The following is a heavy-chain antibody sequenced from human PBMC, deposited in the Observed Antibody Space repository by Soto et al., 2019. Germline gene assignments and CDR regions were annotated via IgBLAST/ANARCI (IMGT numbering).Heavy chain of an antibody. Sequence: GASVKVSCKASGYTFTSYYMHWVRQAPGQGLEWMGIINPSGGSTSYAQKFQGRVTMTRDTSTSTVYMELSSLRFEDTAVYYCTRAIVGAPNDHWGQGTLVTVSS. CDR2: INPSGGST. CDR3: TRAIVGAPNDH. CDR1: GYTFTSYY. D-gene: IGHD1-26*01. V-gene: IGHV1-46*01. J-gene: IGHJ4*02.